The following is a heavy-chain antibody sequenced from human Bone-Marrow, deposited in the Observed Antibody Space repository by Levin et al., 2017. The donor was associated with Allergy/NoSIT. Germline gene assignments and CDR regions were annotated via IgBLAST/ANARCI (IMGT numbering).Heavy chain of an antibody. CDR3: AVKYRYFYMDV. CDR2: INTNTGNP. CDR1: GSTFINYA. V-gene: IGHV7-4-1*02. Sequence: PGGSLRLSCKASGSTFINYALNWVRQAPGQGLEWMGQINTNTGNPMYAQGFTGRFVFSLDTSVSTAYLQINNLEAADTAVYYCAVKYRYFYMDVWGKGTTVTVSS. D-gene: IGHD2-2*01. J-gene: IGHJ6*03.